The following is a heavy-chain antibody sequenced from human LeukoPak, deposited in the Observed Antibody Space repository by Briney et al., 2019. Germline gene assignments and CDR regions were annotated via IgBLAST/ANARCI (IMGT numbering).Heavy chain of an antibody. CDR2: VHHTGTT. CDR3: AKGIPFDF. V-gene: IGHV4-59*04. CDR1: CPFTNRFH. D-gene: IGHD2-2*02. J-gene: IGHJ4*02. Sequence: SETLSLTCSVSCPFTNRFHWAWFRQPPGKGLEFMGYVHHTGTTYYNPSLNSRVTISVDTSKYQFSLRLTSVTAADTAVYFCAKGIPFDFWGQGRLVTVSS.